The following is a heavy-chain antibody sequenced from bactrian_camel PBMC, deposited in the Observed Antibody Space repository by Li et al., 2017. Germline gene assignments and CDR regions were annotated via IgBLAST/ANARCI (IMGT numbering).Heavy chain of an antibody. J-gene: IGHJ6*01. V-gene: IGHV3S1*01. Sequence: HVQLVESGGGTVQAGGSLRLSCAASGSTSGSYCMGWFRQAPGEEREGVACIYAGAGRIAYADSVKGRFTISKDNAKNAMFLQMNALKFQDTGTYYCAVLVPVLGLWGQGTQVTVS. CDR1: GSTSGSYC. D-gene: IGHD5*01. CDR3: AVLVPVLGL. CDR2: IYAGAGRI.